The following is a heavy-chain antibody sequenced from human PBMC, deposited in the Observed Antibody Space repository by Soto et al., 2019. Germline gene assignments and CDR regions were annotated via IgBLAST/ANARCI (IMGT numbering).Heavy chain of an antibody. J-gene: IGHJ6*02. D-gene: IGHD2-21*02. V-gene: IGHV3-15*01. CDR3: TTGVTSRGMDV. CDR1: GFTVSNAW. Sequence: EVQLVESGGGLVKHGGSLRLSCAASGFTVSNAWMSWVRQAPGKGLEWVGRIKTKTDGGTTDYAAPVKGRFTISRDDSKNTLYLQMNSLKTEDTAVNYCTTGVTSRGMDVWGQGTTVTVSS. CDR2: IKTKTDGGTT.